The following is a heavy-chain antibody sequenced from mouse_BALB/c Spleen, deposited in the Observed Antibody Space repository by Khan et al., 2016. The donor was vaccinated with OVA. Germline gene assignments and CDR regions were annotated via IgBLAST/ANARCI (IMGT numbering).Heavy chain of an antibody. CDR3: ARPVYPGYFDV. J-gene: IGHJ1*01. Sequence: VQLQESGPGPVAPSQSLSITCTISGFSLTSYGVHWVCQPAGKGLEWLVVIWSDGRTTYNSALKYRLSISKDNSKSQAFLKVNSLQTDDTAIYYCARPVYPGYFDVWGAGTTVTVSS. CDR2: IWSDGRT. D-gene: IGHD2-1*01. CDR1: GFSLTSYG. V-gene: IGHV2-6-1*01.